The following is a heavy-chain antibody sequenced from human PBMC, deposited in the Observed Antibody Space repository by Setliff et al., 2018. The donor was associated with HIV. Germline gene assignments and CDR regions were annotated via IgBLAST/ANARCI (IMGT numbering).Heavy chain of an antibody. CDR1: GYTFTNYG. Sequence: ASVKVSCNASGYTFTNYGISWVRQAPGQGLEWMGWISAYNGNTNYAQKLQGRVTMTTDTSTSTAYMELRSLRSDDTAVYYCARDIAAWGYFDYWGQGTLVTVSS. V-gene: IGHV1-18*01. J-gene: IGHJ4*02. D-gene: IGHD6-6*01. CDR3: ARDIAAWGYFDY. CDR2: ISAYNGNT.